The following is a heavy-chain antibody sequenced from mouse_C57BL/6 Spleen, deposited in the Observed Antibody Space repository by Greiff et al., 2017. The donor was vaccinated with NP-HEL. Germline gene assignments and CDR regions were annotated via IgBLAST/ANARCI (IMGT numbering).Heavy chain of an antibody. V-gene: IGHV5-9*01. Sequence: EVKVVESGGGLVKPGGSLKLSCAASGFTFSSYTMSWVRQTPEKRLELVATISGGGGNTYYPDSVKGRFTISRDNAKNTLYLQMSSLRSEDTALYYCARHPVVATKAMDYWGQGTSVTVSS. CDR2: ISGGGGNT. D-gene: IGHD1-1*01. CDR3: ARHPVVATKAMDY. J-gene: IGHJ4*01. CDR1: GFTFSSYT.